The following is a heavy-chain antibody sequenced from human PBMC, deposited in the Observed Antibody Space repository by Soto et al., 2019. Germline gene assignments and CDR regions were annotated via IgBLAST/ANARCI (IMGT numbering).Heavy chain of an antibody. V-gene: IGHV3-23*01. CDR1: GFAFSSYA. CDR3: AKDPGLGIAIFGVVRPDGMDV. D-gene: IGHD3-3*01. Sequence: PGVSLRLSCAASGFAFSSYAMSWVRQAPGKGLEWVSAISGSGGSTYYADSVKGRFTISRDNSKNTLYLQMSSLRAEDTAVYYCAKDPGLGIAIFGVVRPDGMDVWDQGTMVTVSS. CDR2: ISGSGGST. J-gene: IGHJ6*02.